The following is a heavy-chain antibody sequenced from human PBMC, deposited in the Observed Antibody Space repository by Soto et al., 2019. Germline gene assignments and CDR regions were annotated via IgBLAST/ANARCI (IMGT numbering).Heavy chain of an antibody. V-gene: IGHV4-59*08. CDR3: AGLHIVVVPAAIRYYFDY. CDR2: IYYSGST. Sequence: SETLSLTCTVSGGSISSYYWSWIRQPPGKGLEWIGYIYYSGSTNYNPSLKSRVTISVDTSKNQFSLKLSSVTAADTAVYYCAGLHIVVVPAAIRYYFDYWGQGTLVTVSS. J-gene: IGHJ4*02. CDR1: GGSISSYY. D-gene: IGHD2-2*01.